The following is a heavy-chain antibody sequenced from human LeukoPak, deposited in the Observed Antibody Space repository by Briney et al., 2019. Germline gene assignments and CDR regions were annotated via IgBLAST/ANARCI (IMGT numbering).Heavy chain of an antibody. CDR1: GYTFTSYY. D-gene: IGHD3-22*01. CDR3: ARVGGGGNYDSSGYYRSVAFDI. V-gene: IGHV1-46*01. CDR2: INPSGGST. J-gene: IGHJ3*02. Sequence: ASVKVSCKASGYTFTSYYMHWVRQAPGQGLEWMGIINPSGGSTSYAQKFQGRVTMTRDTSTSTVYMELSSLRSEGKAVYYCARVGGGGNYDSSGYYRSVAFDIWGQGTMVTVSS.